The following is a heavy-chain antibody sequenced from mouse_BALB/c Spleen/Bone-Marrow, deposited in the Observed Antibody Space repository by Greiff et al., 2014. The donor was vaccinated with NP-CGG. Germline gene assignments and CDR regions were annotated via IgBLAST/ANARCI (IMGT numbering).Heavy chain of an antibody. CDR2: INPKDGDT. V-gene: IGHV1-18*01. J-gene: IGHJ1*01. D-gene: IGHD2-12*01. CDR1: GFTFTDYY. CDR3: VIGLRIHWYFDV. Sequence: EVQRVESGPELVEPGASVKMSCKASGFTFTDYYMKWVRQSHGKSLEWIGDINPKDGDTFYNHKFKDKATLTVDRSSSTVYIQIDSLKSEDTAAHYCVIGLRIHWYFDVWGEGTTVTVSS.